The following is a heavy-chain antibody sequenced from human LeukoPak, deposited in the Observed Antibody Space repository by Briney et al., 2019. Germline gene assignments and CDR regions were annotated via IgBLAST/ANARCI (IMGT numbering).Heavy chain of an antibody. CDR1: GYTFTSYA. D-gene: IGHD3-10*01. V-gene: IGHV1-3*01. CDR3: ARTPDYYGSGDYGMDV. CDR2: INAGNGNT. Sequence: ASVKVSCKASGYTFTSYAMHWVRQAPGQRLEWMGWINAGNGNTKYSQKFQGRVTITRDTSASTAYMELSSLRSEDTAVYYCARTPDYYGSGDYGMDVWGQGTTVTVSS. J-gene: IGHJ6*02.